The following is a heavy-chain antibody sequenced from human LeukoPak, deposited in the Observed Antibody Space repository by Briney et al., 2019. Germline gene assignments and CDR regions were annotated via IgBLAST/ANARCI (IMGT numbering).Heavy chain of an antibody. D-gene: IGHD3-10*01. CDR1: GFTFDDYA. J-gene: IGHJ3*02. V-gene: IGHV3-9*01. CDR3: AKGVRITMVRGAFDI. CDR2: INWNSGTI. Sequence: GGSLRLSCAASGFTFDDYAMHWVRQAPGKGLEWVSGINWNSGTIAYADSVKGRFTISRDSAKNSLYLQMNSLRAEDTALYYCAKGVRITMVRGAFDIWGQGTMVTVSS.